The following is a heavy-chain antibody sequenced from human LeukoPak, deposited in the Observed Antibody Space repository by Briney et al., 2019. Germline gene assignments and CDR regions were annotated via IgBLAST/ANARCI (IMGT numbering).Heavy chain of an antibody. V-gene: IGHV4-59*08. Sequence: SETLSLTCTVSGGSISSYYWSWIRQPPGKGLEWIGYIYYSGSTNYNPSLKSRVTISVDTSKNQFSLKLSSVTAADTAVYYCARQVGYNNSPNHSNTPRYYYYYGMDVWGQGTTVTVSS. D-gene: IGHD2-2*01. CDR2: IYYSGST. CDR3: ARQVGYNNSPNHSNTPRYYYYYGMDV. J-gene: IGHJ6*02. CDR1: GGSISSYY.